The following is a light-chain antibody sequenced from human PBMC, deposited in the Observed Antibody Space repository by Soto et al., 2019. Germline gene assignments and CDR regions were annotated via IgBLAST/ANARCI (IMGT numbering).Light chain of an antibody. Sequence: EIVLTQSPGTLSLSPGERATLSCRASQSVSSNYLAWYQQKPGQAPRLLIYGASSRATGIPDRFSGSGSGTDFTLTISRLEPEDFAVYYCQQYGSSPVTFGQGTKLEIK. CDR2: GAS. CDR3: QQYGSSPVT. J-gene: IGKJ2*01. V-gene: IGKV3-20*01. CDR1: QSVSSNY.